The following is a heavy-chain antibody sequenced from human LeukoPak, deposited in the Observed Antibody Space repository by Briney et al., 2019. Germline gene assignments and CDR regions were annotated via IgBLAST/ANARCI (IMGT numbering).Heavy chain of an antibody. D-gene: IGHD4-17*01. CDR2: IYYSGST. Sequence: SETLSLTCTVSGGSISSYYWSWIRQPPGKGLEWIGYIYYSGSTNYNPSLKSRVTISVDTSKNQFSLKLSSVTAADTAVYYCARGSGDYGYPVVIAAFDIWGQGTMVTVSS. J-gene: IGHJ3*02. V-gene: IGHV4-59*01. CDR3: ARGSGDYGYPVVIAAFDI. CDR1: GGSISSYY.